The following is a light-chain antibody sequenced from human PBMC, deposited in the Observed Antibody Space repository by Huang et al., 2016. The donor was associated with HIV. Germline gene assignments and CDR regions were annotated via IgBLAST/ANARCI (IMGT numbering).Light chain of an antibody. CDR3: QQYHNWPYT. CDR1: QSVTTN. V-gene: IGKV3-15*01. J-gene: IGKJ2*01. Sequence: EIIMTQSPANLSLSPGEGASLSCRANQSVTTNLAWYLHRPGQSPRILIFGASTRASGLPGRFSGSGSGTQFTLTVSGLQSEDFAVYYCQQYHNWPYTFGQGTKLEI. CDR2: GAS.